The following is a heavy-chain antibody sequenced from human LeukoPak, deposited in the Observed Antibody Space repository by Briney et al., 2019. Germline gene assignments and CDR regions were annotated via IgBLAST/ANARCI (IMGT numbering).Heavy chain of an antibody. CDR2: ISAYNGNT. J-gene: IGHJ4*02. D-gene: IGHD3-16*01. CDR1: GYTFTSYG. CDR3: ARDSDYDYVWGSYYIFDY. Sequence: ASVKVSCKASGYTFTSYGISWVRQAPGQGLEWMGWISAYNGNTNYAQKLQGRVTMTTDTSTSTASMELRSLRSDDTAVYYCARDSDYDYVWGSYYIFDYWGQGTLVTVSS. V-gene: IGHV1-18*01.